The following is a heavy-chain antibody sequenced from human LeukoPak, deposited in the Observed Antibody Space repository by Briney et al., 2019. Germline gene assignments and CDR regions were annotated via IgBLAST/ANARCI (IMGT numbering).Heavy chain of an antibody. V-gene: IGHV4-34*01. CDR3: ARGPYYYDSSGYLVPTYFDY. D-gene: IGHD3-22*01. CDR2: INHSGST. J-gene: IGHJ4*02. Sequence: SETLSLTCAVYGGFFSEYYWSWIRQPPGKGLEWIGVINHSGSTNYNPPLNSRVTISVDTSKNQFSLKLSSVTAADTAVYYCARGPYYYDSSGYLVPTYFDYWGQGTLVTVSS. CDR1: GGFFSEYY.